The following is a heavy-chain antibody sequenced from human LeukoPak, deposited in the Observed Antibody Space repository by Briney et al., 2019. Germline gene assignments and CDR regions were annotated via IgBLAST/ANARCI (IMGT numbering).Heavy chain of an antibody. D-gene: IGHD3-10*01. CDR2: SNHSGST. V-gene: IGHV4-34*01. CDR1: GGPFRGYY. CDR3: ASRWGDAGSYSPLDY. J-gene: IGHJ4*02. Sequence: SETLSLTCAVYGGPFRGYYWGWIRQPPGKVRDGIGESNHSGSTNYNPSLKSRVTISVDTSQNQFSLKLSSVTAADTAVYYCASRWGDAGSYSPLDYWGQGTLVTVSS.